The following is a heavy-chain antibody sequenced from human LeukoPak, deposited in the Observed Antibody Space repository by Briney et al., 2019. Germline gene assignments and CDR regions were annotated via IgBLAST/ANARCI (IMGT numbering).Heavy chain of an antibody. V-gene: IGHV1-8*01. J-gene: IGHJ5*02. D-gene: IGHD1-7*01. CDR3: ARGIGTTAFGFYWFDP. CDR2: MNPNSGNT. Sequence: GASVKVSCKASGYTFTRYDINWVRQATGQGLEWMGWMNPNSGNTGYAQKFQGRVTMTRNTSISTAYMELSSLRSEDTAVYYCARGIGTTAFGFYWFDPWGQGTLVTVSS. CDR1: GYTFTRYD.